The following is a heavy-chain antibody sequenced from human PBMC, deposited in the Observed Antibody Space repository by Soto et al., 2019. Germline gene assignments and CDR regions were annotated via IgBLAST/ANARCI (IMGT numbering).Heavy chain of an antibody. CDR3: ARARXPYSSTWYRDDYYGMDI. V-gene: IGHV4-31*03. J-gene: IGHJ6*02. CDR2: IHYSGNT. Sequence: SETLSLTCNVSGDSISSSSYYWSWIRQPPGKGLEWIGYIHYSGNTRYNPSLKSRLTISVDTSKNQFSLMLSSLTAADTAVYFCARARXPYSSTWYRDDYYGMDIWGQGTTVTVS. CDR1: GDSISSSSYY. D-gene: IGHD6-13*01.